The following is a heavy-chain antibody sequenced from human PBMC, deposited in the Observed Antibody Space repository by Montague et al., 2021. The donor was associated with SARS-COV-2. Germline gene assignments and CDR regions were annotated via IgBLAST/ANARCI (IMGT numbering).Heavy chain of an antibody. Sequence: SLRLSCAASGFTFSGYAMTWVRQAPGKGLEWVSVIYSGGSITYYADSVKGRFTISRDNSKNTLYLQMNSLRAEDTAVYYCAKAGLYSSTYDSRGQGTLVTVSS. CDR1: GFTFSGYA. D-gene: IGHD6-13*01. CDR2: IYSGGSIT. V-gene: IGHV3-23*03. CDR3: AKAGLYSSTYDS. J-gene: IGHJ4*02.